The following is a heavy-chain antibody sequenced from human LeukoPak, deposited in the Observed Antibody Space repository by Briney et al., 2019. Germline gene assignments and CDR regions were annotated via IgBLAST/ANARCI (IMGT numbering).Heavy chain of an antibody. CDR3: ARDLGIQLWSYFDY. D-gene: IGHD5-18*01. Sequence: GASVKVSCKASGGTFSSYAISWVRHAPGQGLEWMGWINTNTGNPTYAQGFTGRFVFSLDTSVSTAYLQISSLKAEDTAVYYCARDLGIQLWSYFDYWGQGTLVTVSS. V-gene: IGHV7-4-1*02. J-gene: IGHJ4*02. CDR1: GGTFSSYA. CDR2: INTNTGNP.